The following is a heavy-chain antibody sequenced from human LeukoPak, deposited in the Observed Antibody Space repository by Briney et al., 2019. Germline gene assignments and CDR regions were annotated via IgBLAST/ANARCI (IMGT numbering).Heavy chain of an antibody. J-gene: IGHJ5*02. CDR2: IKSKTDGGTT. CDR3: TTVVVPAAETPWFDP. Sequence: PGGSLRLSCAASGFTFSNAWMSWVRQAPGKGLEWVGRIKSKTDGGTTDYAAPVKGRFTISRDDSKNTLYLQMNSLKTEDTAVYYCTTVVVPAAETPWFDPWGQGTLVTVSS. D-gene: IGHD2-2*01. V-gene: IGHV3-15*01. CDR1: GFTFSNAW.